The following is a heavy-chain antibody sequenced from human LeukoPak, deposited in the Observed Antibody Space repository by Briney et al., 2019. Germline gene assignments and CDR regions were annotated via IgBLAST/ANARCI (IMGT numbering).Heavy chain of an antibody. Sequence: GGSLRLSCAASGFTFSSYSMNWVRQAPGKGLEWVSSISSSSSYIYYADSVKGRFTISRDNAKNSLYLQMNSLRAEDTAVYYCAREVIWGTQITMVRGVNFNRWFDPWGQGTLVTVSS. CDR3: AREVIWGTQITMVRGVNFNRWFDP. CDR1: GFTFSSYS. J-gene: IGHJ5*02. D-gene: IGHD3-10*01. V-gene: IGHV3-21*01. CDR2: ISSSSSYI.